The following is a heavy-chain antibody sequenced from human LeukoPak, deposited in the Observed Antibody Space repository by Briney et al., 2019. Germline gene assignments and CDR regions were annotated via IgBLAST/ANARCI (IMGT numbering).Heavy chain of an antibody. CDR3: AGGERRRKDRAPRFDC. D-gene: IGHD3-10*01. J-gene: IGHJ4*02. CDR2: IYSGGST. CDR1: EFSVGSNY. Sequence: PGGSLRLSCAASEFSVGSNYMTWVRQAPGKGLEWVSLIYSGGSTYYADSMKRRFTISSDNSKNTLYLQLNSLRGADTAVYSCAGGERRRKDRAPRFDCRGRGGMV. V-gene: IGHV3-66*02.